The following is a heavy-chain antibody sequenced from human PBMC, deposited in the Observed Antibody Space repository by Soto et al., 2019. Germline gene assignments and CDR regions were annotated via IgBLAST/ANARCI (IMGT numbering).Heavy chain of an antibody. V-gene: IGHV4-59*01. CDR2: IYSSGST. CDR1: GGSISSYY. CDR3: ARGYNDFWSGYFTWFDP. Sequence: SETLSLTCTVSGGSISSYYWSWIRQPPGKGLEWIGYIYSSGSTNYNTSHKSRNNISLDTTKNQFSLKLSSVTAADTAVYYCARGYNDFWSGYFTWFDPWGQGTLVTVS. D-gene: IGHD3-3*01. J-gene: IGHJ5*02.